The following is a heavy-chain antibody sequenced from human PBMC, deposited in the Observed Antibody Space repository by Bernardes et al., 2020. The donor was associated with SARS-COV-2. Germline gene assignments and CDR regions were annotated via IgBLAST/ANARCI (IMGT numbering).Heavy chain of an antibody. V-gene: IGHV3-7*01. J-gene: IGHJ6*02. Sequence: GGSLRLSCAASGFTVSSNYMSWVRQAPGKGLEWVANIKQDGSEKYYVDSVKGRFTISRDNAKNSLYLQMNSLRAEDTAVYYCARVPPYYDFWSGYYSADYYYYGMDVWGQGTTVTVSS. CDR1: GFTVSSNY. D-gene: IGHD3-3*01. CDR2: IKQDGSEK. CDR3: ARVPPYYDFWSGYYSADYYYYGMDV.